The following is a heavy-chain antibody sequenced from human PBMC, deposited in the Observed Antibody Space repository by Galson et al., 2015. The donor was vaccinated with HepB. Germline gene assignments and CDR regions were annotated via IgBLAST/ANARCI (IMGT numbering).Heavy chain of an antibody. CDR2: INHSGTA. Sequence: ETLSLTCTVSGGSISSYYWSWIRQPPGKGLEWIGGINHSGTANYNPSLKSRVTISIDTSKNQFSLNLSSVTAADTAVYYCARGSDWGLDYWGQGTLVTVSS. V-gene: IGHV4-34*01. D-gene: IGHD7-27*01. J-gene: IGHJ4*02. CDR1: GGSISSYY. CDR3: ARGSDWGLDY.